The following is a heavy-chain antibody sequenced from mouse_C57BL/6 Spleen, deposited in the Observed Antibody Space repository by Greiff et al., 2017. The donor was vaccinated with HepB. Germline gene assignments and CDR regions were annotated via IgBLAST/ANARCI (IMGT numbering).Heavy chain of an antibody. D-gene: IGHD1-1*01. Sequence: VQLQQSGAELVKPGASVQLSCTASGFNIKDYYMPWVKQRTEQGLEWIGRIDPEDGETKYAPKFQGKATITADTSANTAYLQLSSLTSEDTAVYYCAREPYGSSYPFAYWGQGTLVTVSA. V-gene: IGHV14-2*01. J-gene: IGHJ3*01. CDR1: GFNIKDYY. CDR3: AREPYGSSYPFAY. CDR2: IDPEDGET.